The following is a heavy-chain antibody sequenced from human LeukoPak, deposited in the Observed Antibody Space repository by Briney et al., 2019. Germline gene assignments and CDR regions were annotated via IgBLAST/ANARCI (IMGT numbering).Heavy chain of an antibody. J-gene: IGHJ4*02. CDR3: ARHVYQQLVDY. CDR2: IYYSGST. CDR1: GGSISSYY. Sequence: PSETLSLTCTVSGGSISSYYWSWIRQPPGKGLEWIGYIYYSGSTNYSPSLRSRVTISVDTSKNQFSLKLSSVTVADTAVYYCARHVYQQLVDYWGQGTLVTVSS. D-gene: IGHD6-13*01. V-gene: IGHV4-59*08.